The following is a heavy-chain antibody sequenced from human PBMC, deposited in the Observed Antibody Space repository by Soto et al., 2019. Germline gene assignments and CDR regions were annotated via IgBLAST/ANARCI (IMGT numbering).Heavy chain of an antibody. CDR3: ARRPPVIVVVPDDAFDI. CDR1: GGSISSSSYY. J-gene: IGHJ3*02. V-gene: IGHV4-39*01. CDR2: IYYSGST. D-gene: IGHD2-2*01. Sequence: SETLSLTCTVSGGSISSSSYYWGWIRQPPGKGLEWIGSIYYSGSTYYNPSLKSRVTISVDTSKNQFSLKLSSVTAADTAVYYCARRPPVIVVVPDDAFDIWGQGTMVTVSS.